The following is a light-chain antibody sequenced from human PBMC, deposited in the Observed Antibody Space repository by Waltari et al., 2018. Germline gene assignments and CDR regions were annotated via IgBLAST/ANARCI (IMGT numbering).Light chain of an antibody. V-gene: IGLV2-23*02. J-gene: IGLJ3*02. CDR2: AVS. Sequence: QSALTQPASVSGSPGQSITITCPGTSSDVGGYTLVSWYQQPPGKSPKLIIYAVSKRPSGASARFSGSKSGNTASLTISGLQAEDEADYYCCSYAGSTTRWVFGGGTKLTVL. CDR3: CSYAGSTTRWV. CDR1: SSDVGGYTL.